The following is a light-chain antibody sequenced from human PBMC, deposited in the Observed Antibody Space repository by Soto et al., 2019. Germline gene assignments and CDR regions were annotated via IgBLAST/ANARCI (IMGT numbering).Light chain of an antibody. Sequence: IVLTQSPGTLSLSPVEIATLSCRASQSVSSSYLAWYQQKPGQAPRLLIYGASSRATDIPDRYSGSGSGTDFTLTISRLEPEDFAVYYCHQYGSSPATFGQGTKV. CDR2: GAS. J-gene: IGKJ1*01. CDR1: QSVSSSY. V-gene: IGKV3-20*01. CDR3: HQYGSSPAT.